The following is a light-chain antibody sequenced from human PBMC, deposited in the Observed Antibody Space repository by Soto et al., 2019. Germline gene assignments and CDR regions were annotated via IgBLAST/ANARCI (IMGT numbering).Light chain of an antibody. Sequence: EIVVTQSPLSLPVILGEPASISFSSSQILLHSNGFNYLDWYLQRPGQSPQLLIYMASSRASGVPDRFSGSGSGTDFTLTITRVEAEDVGIYYCMQAVQTPWSFGQGTKVDIK. CDR3: MQAVQTPWS. CDR2: MAS. CDR1: QILLHSNGFNY. J-gene: IGKJ1*01. V-gene: IGKV2-28*01.